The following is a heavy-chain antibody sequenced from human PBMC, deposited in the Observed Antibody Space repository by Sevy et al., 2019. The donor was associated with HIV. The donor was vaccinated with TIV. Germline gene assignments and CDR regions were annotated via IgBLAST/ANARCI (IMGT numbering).Heavy chain of an antibody. CDR3: ARAYHYGSGSYCMESVYFDY. Sequence: SETLSLTCAVSGGSISSGGYSWSWIRQPPGKGLEWIGYIYHSGSTYYNPSLKSRVTISVDRSKNQFSLKLSSVTAADTAVYYCARAYHYGSGSYCMESVYFDYWGQGTLVTVSS. D-gene: IGHD3-10*01. CDR2: IYHSGST. CDR1: GGSISSGGYS. J-gene: IGHJ4*02. V-gene: IGHV4-30-2*01.